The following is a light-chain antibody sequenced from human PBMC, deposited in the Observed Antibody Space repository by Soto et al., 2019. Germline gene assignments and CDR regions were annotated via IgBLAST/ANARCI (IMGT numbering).Light chain of an antibody. CDR2: GVS. J-gene: IGKJ1*01. Sequence: EIVLTQSPGTLSLSPGERATLSCRTSQSVSSVYVAWYQHKPGQAPRLLIYGVSSRATDIPDRFSGSGSGTDFTLTISRLEPEDFAVYYCQQHGSSPQTFGQGTKVDIK. CDR1: QSVSSVY. V-gene: IGKV3-20*01. CDR3: QQHGSSPQT.